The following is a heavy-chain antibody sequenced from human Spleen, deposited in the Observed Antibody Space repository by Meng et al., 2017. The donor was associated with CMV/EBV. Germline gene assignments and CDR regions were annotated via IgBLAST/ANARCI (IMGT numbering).Heavy chain of an antibody. D-gene: IGHD3/OR15-3a*01. V-gene: IGHV1-2*02. CDR3: ARVLWFSFDI. CDR2: INPNSGGT. Sequence: ASVKVSCKASGYTFSAYYMHWVRQAPGQGLEWMGWINPNSGGTNYAQKFQGRVTMTRDTSINTAYMELSGLRSDDTAVYFCARVLWFSFDIWGQGTVVTVSS. J-gene: IGHJ3*02. CDR1: GYTFSAYY.